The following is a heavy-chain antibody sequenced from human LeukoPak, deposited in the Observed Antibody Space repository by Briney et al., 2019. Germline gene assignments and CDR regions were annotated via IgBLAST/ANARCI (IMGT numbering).Heavy chain of an antibody. D-gene: IGHD2-21*02. CDR1: GFTFSSYA. CDR3: ARDCGGDCWFDY. V-gene: IGHV3-30-3*01. CDR2: ISYDGSNK. Sequence: GGSLRLSCAASGFTFSSYAMHWVRQAPGKGLEWVAVISYDGSNKYYAASVKGRFTISRDNSKNTLYLQMNSLRAEDTAVYYCARDCGGDCWFDYWGQGTLVTVSS. J-gene: IGHJ4*02.